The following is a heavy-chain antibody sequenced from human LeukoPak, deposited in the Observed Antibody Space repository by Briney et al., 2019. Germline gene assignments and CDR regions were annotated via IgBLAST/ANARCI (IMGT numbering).Heavy chain of an antibody. CDR1: GFTVSSNY. CDR3: ARGEGTGTFPFDP. V-gene: IGHV3-66*01. CDR2: IYSGGST. Sequence: GGSLRLSCAASGFTVSSNYMSWVRQAPGKGLEWVSVIYSGGSTYYADSVKGRFTISRDNSKNTLYLQMNSLRAEDTAVYYCARGEGTGTFPFDPWGQGTLVTVSS. J-gene: IGHJ5*02. D-gene: IGHD1/OR15-1a*01.